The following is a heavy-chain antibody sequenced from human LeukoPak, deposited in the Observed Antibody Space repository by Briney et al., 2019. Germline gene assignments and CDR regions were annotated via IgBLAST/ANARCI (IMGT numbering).Heavy chain of an antibody. CDR2: ISWTSGSI. J-gene: IGHJ4*02. Sequence: GRSLRLSCAASGFTFDDYAMHWVRHAPGKGLEWVSTISWTSGSIGYAASVKGRFTISRDNARNSLYLQMNSLRAEDMALYYCAKSNDYYDNSGYFDYWGQGTLVTVSS. CDR1: GFTFDDYA. CDR3: AKSNDYYDNSGYFDY. D-gene: IGHD3-22*01. V-gene: IGHV3-9*03.